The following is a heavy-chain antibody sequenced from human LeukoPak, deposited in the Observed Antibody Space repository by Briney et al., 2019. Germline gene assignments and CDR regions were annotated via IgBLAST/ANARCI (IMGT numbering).Heavy chain of an antibody. CDR2: INPSGGST. J-gene: IGHJ4*02. Sequence: ASVKVSCKASGGTFSSYAISWVRQAPGQGLEWMGIINPSGGSTSYAQKFQGRVTMTRDTSTSTVYMELSSLRSEDTAVYYCARDRGSGHDLADYWGQGTLVTVSS. CDR3: ARDRGSGHDLADY. D-gene: IGHD5-12*01. V-gene: IGHV1-46*01. CDR1: GGTFSSYA.